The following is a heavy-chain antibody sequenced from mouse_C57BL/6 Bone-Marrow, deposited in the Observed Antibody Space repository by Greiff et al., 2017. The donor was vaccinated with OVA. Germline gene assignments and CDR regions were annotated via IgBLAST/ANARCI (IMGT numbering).Heavy chain of an antibody. CDR1: GYTFTGYW. J-gene: IGHJ4*01. CDR3: ARVGGYYGDYYAMDY. Sequence: VQLQQSGAELLKPGASVKLSCKATGYTFTGYWIEWVKQRPGHGLEWIGEILPGSGSTNYNEKFKGKATFTADTSSNTAYMQLSSLTTEDSAIYYGARVGGYYGDYYAMDYWGQGTSVTVSS. CDR2: ILPGSGST. D-gene: IGHD1-1*01. V-gene: IGHV1-9*01.